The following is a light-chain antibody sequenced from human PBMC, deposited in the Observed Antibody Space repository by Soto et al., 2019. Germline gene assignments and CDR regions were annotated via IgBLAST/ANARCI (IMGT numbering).Light chain of an antibody. J-gene: IGLJ1*01. CDR3: CSYTRSGTLI. V-gene: IGLV2-14*03. CDR2: DVN. CDR1: SSDVGGYNY. Sequence: QSVLTQPASVSGSPGQSIAISCTGTSSDVGGYNYVSWYQQHPGKVPKLMIYDVNNRPSGVSNRFSGSKSGNTASLTVSGLQAEDEADYYCCSYTRSGTLIFGTGTKVTVL.